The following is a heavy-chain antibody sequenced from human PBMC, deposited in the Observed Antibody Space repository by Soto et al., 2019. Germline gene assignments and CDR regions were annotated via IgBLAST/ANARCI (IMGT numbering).Heavy chain of an antibody. CDR1: GFTFSTYW. J-gene: IGHJ6*02. CDR3: ARESDYNSMDI. V-gene: IGHV3-7*05. CDR2: IKQDGSQI. Sequence: EVQLVESGGGLVQPGGSLRLSCAASGFTFSTYWMTWVRQAPGKGLEWVANIKQDGSQIYYVDSVKGRFTISRDNAENSLYLQMKSLRAEDTAVYYYARESDYNSMDIWGQGTTVTVSS.